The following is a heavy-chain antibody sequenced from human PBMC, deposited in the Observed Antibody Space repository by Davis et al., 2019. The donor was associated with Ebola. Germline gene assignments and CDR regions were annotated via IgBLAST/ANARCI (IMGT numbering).Heavy chain of an antibody. CDR2: ISGSGGST. J-gene: IGHJ6*02. CDR1: GFTFSSYA. Sequence: GESLKISCAASGFTFSSYAMSWVRQAPGKGLEWVSAISGSGGSTYYADSVKGRFPISRDNSKNTLYLQMNSLRAEDTAVYYCAKPVAGLHYYGMDVWGQGTTVTVSS. CDR3: AKPVAGLHYYGMDV. D-gene: IGHD6-19*01. V-gene: IGHV3-23*01.